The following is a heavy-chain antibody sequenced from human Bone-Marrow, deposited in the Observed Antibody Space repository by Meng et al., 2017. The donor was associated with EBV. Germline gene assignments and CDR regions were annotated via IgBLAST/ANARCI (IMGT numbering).Heavy chain of an antibody. V-gene: IGHV1-18*01. D-gene: IGHD3-3*01. CDR2: ISAYNGNT. CDR3: ARDHGLEWPADY. CDR1: GYTFTSYG. J-gene: IGHJ4*02. Sequence: QCQLVHSGVQVKKPGRSVKVSCKASGYTFTSYGTSWVRQAPGQGLEWMGWISAYNGNTNYAQKLQGRVTMTTDTSTSTAYMELRTLRSDDTAVYYCARDHGLEWPADYWGQGTLVTVSS.